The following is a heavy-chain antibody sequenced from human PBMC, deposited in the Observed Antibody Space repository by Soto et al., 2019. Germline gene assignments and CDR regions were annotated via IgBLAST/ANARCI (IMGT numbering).Heavy chain of an antibody. D-gene: IGHD3-9*01. CDR1: GFTFNNYG. V-gene: IGHV3-33*01. CDR2: IWYDGSNK. J-gene: IGHJ5*02. CDR3: ARDPFYDILTGYYTSWFDP. Sequence: GGSLRLSCASSGFTFNNYGMHLTRQAQGKGLEWVAVIWYDGSNKYYADSVKGRFTISRDNSKNTLYLQMNSLRAEDTAVYYCARDPFYDILTGYYTSWFDPWGQGTLVTVSS.